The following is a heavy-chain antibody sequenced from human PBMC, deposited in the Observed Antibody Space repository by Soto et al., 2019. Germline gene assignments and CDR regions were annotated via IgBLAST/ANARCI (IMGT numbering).Heavy chain of an antibody. D-gene: IGHD3-22*01. CDR2: ISAYKGNT. Sequence: QVQLVQSGAEVKKPGASVKVSCKASGYTFTSYGISWVRQAPGQGLEWMGWISAYKGNTNYAQKLQGRVTMTTDTATSTAYMELTSLRSDDTGVYYCARIYERSGYYSLSLYYFDYWGQGTLVTVSS. J-gene: IGHJ4*02. V-gene: IGHV1-18*01. CDR1: GYTFTSYG. CDR3: ARIYERSGYYSLSLYYFDY.